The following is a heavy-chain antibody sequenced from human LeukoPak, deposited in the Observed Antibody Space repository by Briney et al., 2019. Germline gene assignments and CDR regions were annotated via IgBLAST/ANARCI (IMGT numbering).Heavy chain of an antibody. Sequence: SSETLSLTCTVSGGSVSSSGYYWGWIRQPPGKGLEWIGSIYYGGSTYYNPSRKSRVKISVDTSKNQFSLKLSSVTAADTAVYYCAPVGSSSDYWGQGTLVTVSS. CDR1: GGSVSSSGYY. J-gene: IGHJ4*02. CDR2: IYYGGST. D-gene: IGHD1-26*01. V-gene: IGHV4-39*07. CDR3: APVGSSSDY.